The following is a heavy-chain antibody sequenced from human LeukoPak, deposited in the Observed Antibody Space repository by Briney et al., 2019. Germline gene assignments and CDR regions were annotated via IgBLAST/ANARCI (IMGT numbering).Heavy chain of an antibody. D-gene: IGHD3-9*01. CDR2: ISSSGSTI. V-gene: IGHV3-48*04. J-gene: IGHJ4*02. Sequence: GGSLRLSCAASGFTFSSYSMNWVRQAPGKGLEWVSYISSSGSTIYYADSVKGRFTISRDNAKNSLYLQMNSLRAEDTAVYYCAKRGYDILTGYYGYYFDYWGQGTLVTVSS. CDR1: GFTFSSYS. CDR3: AKRGYDILTGYYGYYFDY.